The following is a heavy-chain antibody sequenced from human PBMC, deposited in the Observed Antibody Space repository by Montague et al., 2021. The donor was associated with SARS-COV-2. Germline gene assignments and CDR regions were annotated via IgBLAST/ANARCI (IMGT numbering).Heavy chain of an antibody. CDR2: IYYSGNT. Sequence: SETLSLTCTVSGGSISSSSYFWGWIRQPPGKGLEWIGSIYYSGNTYYNPSLKGRVTISVDTSKNQFSLKLSSVTAADTAVFYCARAFIAAAGTTSFDHWGQGTLVTVSS. CDR1: GGSISSSSYF. CDR3: ARAFIAAAGTTSFDH. D-gene: IGHD6-13*01. V-gene: IGHV4-39*01. J-gene: IGHJ4*02.